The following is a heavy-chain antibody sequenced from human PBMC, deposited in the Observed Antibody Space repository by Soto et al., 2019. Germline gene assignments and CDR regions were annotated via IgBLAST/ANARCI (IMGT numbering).Heavy chain of an antibody. V-gene: IGHV4-30-4*01. CDR3: PREVITPVHQGADDAFDL. CDR1: GGSISSGNHF. Sequence: QVQLQEAGPGLVKPSQTLSLTCIVSGGSISSGNHFWSWIRQPPGKGLEWIGYIFYSGTAHYNSSLKSRVTRSIESSQNAFRLNLRAVTAAETAMYYCPREVITPVHQGADDAFDLWGQGTMVTVSS. CDR2: IFYSGTA. J-gene: IGHJ3*01. D-gene: IGHD2-15*01.